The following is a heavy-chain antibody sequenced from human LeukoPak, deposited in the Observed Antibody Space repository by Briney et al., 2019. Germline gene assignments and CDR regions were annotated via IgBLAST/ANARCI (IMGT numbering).Heavy chain of an antibody. J-gene: IGHJ4*02. CDR1: GGSISTYY. D-gene: IGHD6-13*01. CDR2: IYYSGST. Sequence: PSETLSLTCIVSGGSISTYYWSWIRQPPGKGLEWIGYIYYSGSTNYSPSLKSRVTISVDTSKNQFSLKLSSVTAADTAVYYCARHCPYSSSWSHFDYWGQGTQVTVSS. V-gene: IGHV4-59*08. CDR3: ARHCPYSSSWSHFDY.